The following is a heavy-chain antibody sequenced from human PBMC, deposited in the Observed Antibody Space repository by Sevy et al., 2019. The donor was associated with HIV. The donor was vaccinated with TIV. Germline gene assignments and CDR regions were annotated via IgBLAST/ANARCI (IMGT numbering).Heavy chain of an antibody. J-gene: IGHJ6*02. CDR1: GFTFSSYA. CDR3: AKGTLVVPAVIYDYYGMDV. D-gene: IGHD2-2*02. V-gene: IGHV3-23*01. Sequence: GGSLRLSCAASGFTFSSYAMNWVRQAPGKGLEWVSAISHSGGSTYYADSVKGRFTSSRDNSKNTLYLQMNSLRAEDTAVYYCAKGTLVVPAVIYDYYGMDVWGQGTTVTVSS. CDR2: ISHSGGST.